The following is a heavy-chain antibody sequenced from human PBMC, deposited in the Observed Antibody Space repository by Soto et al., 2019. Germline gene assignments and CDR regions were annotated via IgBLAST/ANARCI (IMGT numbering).Heavy chain of an antibody. CDR1: GGTFSSYA. D-gene: IGHD3-3*01. Sequence: QVQLVQSGAEVKKPGSSVKVSCKASGGTFSSYAISWVRQAPEQGLEWMGGIIPIFGTANYAQKFQGRVTITADESTSTAYMELSSLRSEDTAVYYCARDYVREWGVPYNYWGQGTLVTVSS. J-gene: IGHJ4*02. CDR3: ARDYVREWGVPYNY. CDR2: IIPIFGTA. V-gene: IGHV1-69*01.